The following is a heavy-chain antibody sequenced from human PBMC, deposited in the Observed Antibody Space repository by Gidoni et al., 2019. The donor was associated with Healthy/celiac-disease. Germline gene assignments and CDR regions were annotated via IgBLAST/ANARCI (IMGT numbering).Heavy chain of an antibody. CDR1: GFTFSSYS. J-gene: IGHJ6*02. CDR2: ISSSSSTI. Sequence: EVQLVESGGGLVQPGGSLRLSCAASGFTFSSYSMNWVRQAPGKGLEWVSYISSSSSTIYYADSVKGRFTISRDNAKNSLYLQMNSLRDEDTAVYYCAREASSWSKLVVGMDVWGQGTTVTVSS. V-gene: IGHV3-48*02. CDR3: AREASSWSKLVVGMDV. D-gene: IGHD6-13*01.